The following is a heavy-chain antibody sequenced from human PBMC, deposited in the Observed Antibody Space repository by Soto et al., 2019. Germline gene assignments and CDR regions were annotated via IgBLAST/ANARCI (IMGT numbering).Heavy chain of an antibody. CDR1: GFTFSSYG. J-gene: IGHJ4*02. CDR2: ISYDGSNK. D-gene: IGHD1-26*01. CDR3: AKDSSWELLRGFDY. Sequence: VQLLESGGDLVQPGGSLRLSCAASGFTFSSYGMHWVRQAPGKGLEWVAVISYDGSNKYYADSVKGRFTISRDNSKNTLYLQMNSLRAEDTAVYYCAKDSSWELLRGFDYWGQGTLVTVSS. V-gene: IGHV3-30*18.